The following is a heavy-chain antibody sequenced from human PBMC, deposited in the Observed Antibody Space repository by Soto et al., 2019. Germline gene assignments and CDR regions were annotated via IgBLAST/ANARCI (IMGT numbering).Heavy chain of an antibody. CDR2: ISAYNGNT. J-gene: IGHJ6*02. V-gene: IGHV1-18*04. CDR3: AKTIYGSGSYQDPYYYYGMDV. D-gene: IGHD3-10*01. CDR1: GYTFTSYG. Sequence: GASVKVSCQASGYTFTSYGISWVRQAPGQGLEWMGWISAYNGNTNYAQKLQGRVTMTTDTSTSTAYMELRSLRSDGTAVYYCAKTIYGSGSYQDPYYYYGMDVWGQGTTVTVAS.